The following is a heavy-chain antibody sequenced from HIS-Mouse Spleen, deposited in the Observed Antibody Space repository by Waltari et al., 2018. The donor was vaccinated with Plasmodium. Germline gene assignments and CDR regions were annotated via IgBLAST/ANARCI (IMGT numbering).Heavy chain of an antibody. CDR1: GYSISSGYY. CDR2: SYHSGST. V-gene: IGHV4-38-2*02. Sequence: QVQLQESGPGLVKPSATLSLTCTVSGYSISSGYYWGWIRQPPGKGLEWIGGSYHSGSTYYNPSLKSRVTISVDTSKNQFSLKLSSVTAADTAVYYCARSLGIASSYWYFDLWGRGTLVTVSS. J-gene: IGHJ2*01. CDR3: ARSLGIASSYWYFDL. D-gene: IGHD2-15*01.